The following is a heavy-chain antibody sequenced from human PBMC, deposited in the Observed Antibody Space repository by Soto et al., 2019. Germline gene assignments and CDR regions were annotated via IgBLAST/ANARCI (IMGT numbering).Heavy chain of an antibody. CDR2: IRSKANSYAT. CDR1: GFSFSGSA. Sequence: PGGSLRLSCAASGFSFSGSAMDWVRQASGKGLEWVGRIRSKANSYATAYAASVKGRFTISRDDSKNTAYLQMNSLKTEDTAVYYCTRHPGRGDYKWGAFDIWGQGTMVTVS. CDR3: TRHPGRGDYKWGAFDI. V-gene: IGHV3-73*01. D-gene: IGHD4-17*01. J-gene: IGHJ3*02.